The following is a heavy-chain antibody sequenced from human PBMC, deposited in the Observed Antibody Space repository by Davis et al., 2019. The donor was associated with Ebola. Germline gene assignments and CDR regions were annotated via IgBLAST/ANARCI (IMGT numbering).Heavy chain of an antibody. V-gene: IGHV1-18*01. CDR3: ARDATTVTTVWFDP. CDR1: GYTFSGYA. J-gene: IGHJ5*02. Sequence: AASVKVSCKTSGYTFSGYAISWVRQAPGQGLEWIGRISVYNGHTNYAQSFQGRVTVSTDTSTSIAYMELRSLRSDDTALYYCARDATTVTTVWFDPWGQGTLVTVSS. D-gene: IGHD4-17*01. CDR2: ISVYNGHT.